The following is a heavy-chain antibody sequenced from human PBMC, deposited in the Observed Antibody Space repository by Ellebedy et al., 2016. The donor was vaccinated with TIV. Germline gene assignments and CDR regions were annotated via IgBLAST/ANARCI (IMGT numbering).Heavy chain of an antibody. Sequence: GESLKISCEVSGFTLSSFSMNWVLQAPGKGLEWVSYFSSSGTFIWYADSVRGRFTISRDNAKNSLFLQMNSMRAEDTAIYYCVRDHNWAFDYWGQGILVTVSS. CDR1: GFTLSSFS. CDR3: VRDHNWAFDY. CDR2: FSSSGTFI. D-gene: IGHD1-20*01. V-gene: IGHV3-21*05. J-gene: IGHJ4*02.